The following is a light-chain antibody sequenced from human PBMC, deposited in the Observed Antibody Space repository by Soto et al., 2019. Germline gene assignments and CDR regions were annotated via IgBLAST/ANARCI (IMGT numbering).Light chain of an antibody. CDR3: SSYTTNKTYV. CDR2: EVS. CDR1: SSDIGGYNY. Sequence: QSVLTQPPSVSGSPGQSVTISCAGTSSDIGGYNYVSWYQQHPGKAPKVMIYEVSNRPSGVSNRFPGSKSGNTASLTISGLQAEDEADYYCSSYTTNKTYVFGSGTKVTVL. V-gene: IGLV2-14*01. J-gene: IGLJ1*01.